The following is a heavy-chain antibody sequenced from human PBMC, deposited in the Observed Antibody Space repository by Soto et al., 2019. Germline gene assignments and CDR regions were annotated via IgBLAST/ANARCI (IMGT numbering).Heavy chain of an antibody. D-gene: IGHD3-10*01. CDR2: IYYSGST. J-gene: IGHJ5*02. V-gene: IGHV4-31*03. CDR1: GGSISSGGYY. CDR3: ARFYYGSGSYYKEGSNWFDP. Sequence: SETLSLTCTVSGGSISSGGYYWSWIRQHPGKGLEWIGYIYYSGSTYYNPSLKGRVTISVDTSKNQFSLKLSSVTAADTAVYYCARFYYGSGSYYKEGSNWFDPWGQGALVTVSS.